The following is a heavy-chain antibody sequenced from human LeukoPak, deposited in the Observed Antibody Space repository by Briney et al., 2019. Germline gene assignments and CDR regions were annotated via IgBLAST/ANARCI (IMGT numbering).Heavy chain of an antibody. CDR2: ISGSGGST. Sequence: PGGSLRLSCAASGFTFSTYAMSWVRQPPGKGLEWVSAISGSGGSTYYTDSVKGRFTSSRDNSKNALYLEMNSLRAEDTAVYFCAKDYFAQNWGQGTLVIVSS. D-gene: IGHD2/OR15-2a*01. CDR3: AKDYFAQN. J-gene: IGHJ4*02. CDR1: GFTFSTYA. V-gene: IGHV3-23*01.